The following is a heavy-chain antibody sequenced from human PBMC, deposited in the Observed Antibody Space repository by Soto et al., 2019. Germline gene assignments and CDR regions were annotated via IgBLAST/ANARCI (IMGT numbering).Heavy chain of an antibody. Sequence: WSXRLSCSTSQLTFLSYCIHVFRHAPGKGLQWVAQISYDCHTQDLADSVKGRFTVSRDNSKNTLYLQMSSMRIEETAVYYCVKEQVVEGKYYGPYELFLWGLGTLV. J-gene: IGHJ4*02. V-gene: IGHV3-30*18. CDR1: QLTFLSYC. D-gene: IGHD3-10*01. CDR2: ISYDCHTQ. CDR3: VKEQVVEGKYYGPYELFL.